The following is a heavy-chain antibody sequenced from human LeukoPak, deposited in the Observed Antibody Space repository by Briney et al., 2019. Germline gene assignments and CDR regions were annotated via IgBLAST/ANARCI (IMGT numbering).Heavy chain of an antibody. CDR1: GFTFSSYG. Sequence: GGSLRLSCAASGFTFSSYGMHWVRQAPGKGLEWVAVISYDGSNEYYADSVKGRFTISRDNSKNTLYLQMNSLRAEDTAVYYCAKDNPNSSGWYWWGQGTLVTVSS. CDR3: AKDNPNSSGWYW. J-gene: IGHJ4*02. D-gene: IGHD6-19*01. V-gene: IGHV3-30*18. CDR2: ISYDGSNE.